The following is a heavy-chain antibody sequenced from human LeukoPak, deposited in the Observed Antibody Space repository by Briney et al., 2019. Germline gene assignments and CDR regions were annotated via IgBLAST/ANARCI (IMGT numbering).Heavy chain of an antibody. CDR3: ARDRSLLYSGYEGLSYYYGMDV. V-gene: IGHV1-46*01. CDR1: GYIFTTYY. J-gene: IGHJ6*02. Sequence: GASVKVSCKASGYIFTTYYMYWVRQAPGQGLEWMGVINPSGGSTSCAQKFQGRVTMTRDTSTSTVYMELSSLRSGDTAVYYRARDRSLLYSGYEGLSYYYGMDVWGQGTTVTVSS. D-gene: IGHD5-12*01. CDR2: INPSGGST.